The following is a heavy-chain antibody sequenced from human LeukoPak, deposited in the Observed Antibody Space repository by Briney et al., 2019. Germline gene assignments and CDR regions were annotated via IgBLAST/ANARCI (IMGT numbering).Heavy chain of an antibody. J-gene: IGHJ5*02. CDR2: IYYSGDT. CDR3: ARDERSGSGTYYNNWFDP. CDR1: GDSIASGGFY. V-gene: IGHV4-31*03. Sequence: SETLSLTCTVSGDSIASGGFYWSWIRQHPGKGLEWIGFIYYSGDTHYNPSLKSRVTISVDTSKNQFSLKLSSVTAADTAVYYCARDERSGSGTYYNNWFDPWGRGTLVTVSS. D-gene: IGHD3-10*01.